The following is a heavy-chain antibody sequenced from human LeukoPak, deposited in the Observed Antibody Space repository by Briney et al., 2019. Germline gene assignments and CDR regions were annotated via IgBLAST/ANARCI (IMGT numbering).Heavy chain of an antibody. Sequence: GGSLRLSCAASGFTFSSYGMSWVRQAPGKGLEWVSAISGSGGSTYYADSVKGRFTISRDNSKNTLYLQMNSLRAEDTAVYYCAKGRDYYDSSGYYPSDAFDIWGQGTMVTVSS. J-gene: IGHJ3*02. CDR1: GFTFSSYG. CDR3: AKGRDYYDSSGYYPSDAFDI. V-gene: IGHV3-23*01. CDR2: ISGSGGST. D-gene: IGHD3-22*01.